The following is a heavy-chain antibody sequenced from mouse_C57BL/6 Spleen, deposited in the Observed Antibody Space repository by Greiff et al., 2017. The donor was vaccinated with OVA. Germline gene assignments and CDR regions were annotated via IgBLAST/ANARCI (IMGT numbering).Heavy chain of an antibody. CDR3: ARSGGEGWYFDV. CDR2: IYPGDGDT. Sequence: VQLQQSGAELVKPGASVKISCKASGYAFSSYWMNWVKQRPGKGLEWIGQIYPGDGDTNYNGKFKGKATLTADKSSSTAYMQLSSLTSEDSAVYFCARSGGEGWYFDVWGTGTTVTVSS. CDR1: GYAFSSYW. D-gene: IGHD3-1*01. V-gene: IGHV1-80*01. J-gene: IGHJ1*03.